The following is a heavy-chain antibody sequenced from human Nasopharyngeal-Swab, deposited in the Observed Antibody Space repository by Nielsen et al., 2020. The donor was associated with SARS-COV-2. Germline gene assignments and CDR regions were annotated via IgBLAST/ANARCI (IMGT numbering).Heavy chain of an antibody. Sequence: WIRQPPGKGLEWIGYIYYSGSTYYNPSLKSRVTISVDTSKNQFSLKLSSVTAADTAVYYCARGGGYSYGTWVWFDPWGQGTLVTVSS. V-gene: IGHV4-31*02. CDR2: IYYSGST. J-gene: IGHJ5*02. D-gene: IGHD5-18*01. CDR3: ARGGGYSYGTWVWFDP.